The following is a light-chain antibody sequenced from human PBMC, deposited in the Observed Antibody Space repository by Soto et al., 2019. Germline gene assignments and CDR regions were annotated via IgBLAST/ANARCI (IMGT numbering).Light chain of an antibody. CDR3: CSYVGSSTLL. V-gene: IGLV2-23*01. CDR2: EGS. Sequence: QSALTQPASVSGSPGQSITISCTGTSSDVGGYNLVSWYQQHPGKTPKLMIYEGSKRPSGVSNRFSGSKSDNTASLTISGLQAEDEADYYCCSYVGSSTLLFGGGTKLTVL. CDR1: SSDVGGYNL. J-gene: IGLJ2*01.